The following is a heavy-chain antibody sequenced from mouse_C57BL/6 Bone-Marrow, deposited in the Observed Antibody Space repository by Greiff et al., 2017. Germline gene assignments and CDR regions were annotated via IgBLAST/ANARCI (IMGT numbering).Heavy chain of an antibody. Sequence: EVQLQQSGPVLVKPGASVKMSCKASGYTFTDYYMNWVKQSHGKSLEWIGVINPYNGGTSYNQKFKGKATLTVDKSSSTAYMELNSLTSEDSAVYYCARDGYYVFAYWGQGTLVTVSA. V-gene: IGHV1-19*01. CDR3: ARDGYYVFAY. CDR1: GYTFTDYY. CDR2: INPYNGGT. J-gene: IGHJ3*01. D-gene: IGHD2-3*01.